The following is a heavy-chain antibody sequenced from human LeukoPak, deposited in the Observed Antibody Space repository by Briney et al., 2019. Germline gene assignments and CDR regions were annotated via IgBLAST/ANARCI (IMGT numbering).Heavy chain of an antibody. CDR3: ARDQGENYDSSGYYPY. J-gene: IGHJ4*02. CDR2: ISGSSGST. Sequence: GGSLRLSCAASGFTFSNYYMSWIRQAPGKGLEWVSYISGSSGSTNYADSVMGRFTISRDNGKNSLYLQMNSLRAEDTAVYYCARDQGENYDSSGYYPYWGQGTLVTVSS. V-gene: IGHV3-11*06. D-gene: IGHD3-22*01. CDR1: GFTFSNYY.